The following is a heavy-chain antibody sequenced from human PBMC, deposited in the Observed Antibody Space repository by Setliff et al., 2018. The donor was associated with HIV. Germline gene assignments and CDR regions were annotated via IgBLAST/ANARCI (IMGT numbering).Heavy chain of an antibody. J-gene: IGHJ6*03. CDR2: IYTSGIT. D-gene: IGHD1-7*01. V-gene: IGHV4-4*08. CDR1: GDSISSYY. Sequence: SETLSLTCTVSGDSISSYYWSWIRQPPGKGLEWIGYIYTSGITDYNPSLKSRVTISGDTSKNQFSLKLSSVTAADTAVYYCARNSKNWNYPVEYYDYYMDVWGTGTTVTVSS. CDR3: ARNSKNWNYPVEYYDYYMDV.